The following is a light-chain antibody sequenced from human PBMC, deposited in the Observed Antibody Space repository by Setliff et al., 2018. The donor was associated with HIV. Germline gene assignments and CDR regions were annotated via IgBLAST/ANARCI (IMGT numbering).Light chain of an antibody. CDR3: SSYTRSSTHV. V-gene: IGLV2-14*01. Sequence: QSVLTQPASVSGSPGQSITISCTATSSDIADYNYVSWYQQHPGKAPKPMIYEVRDRPSGVSNRFSGSKSGNTASLTISGLQAEDDADYYCSSYTRSSTHVFGTGTKVTVL. CDR2: EVR. J-gene: IGLJ1*01. CDR1: SSDIADYNY.